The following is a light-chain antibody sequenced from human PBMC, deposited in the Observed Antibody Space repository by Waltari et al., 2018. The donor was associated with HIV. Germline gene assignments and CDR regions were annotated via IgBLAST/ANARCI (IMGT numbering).Light chain of an antibody. CDR3: AAWDDSLSGGV. CDR1: SPNIGRNY. V-gene: IGLV1-47*01. J-gene: IGLJ3*02. Sequence: QSVLTQPPSASGTPGQRGTISCSGSSPNIGRNYVYWYQQLPGTAPKLLIYRNNQRPSGVPDRFSGSKSGTSASLAIGGLRSEDEADYYCAAWDDSLSGGVFGGGTKLTVL. CDR2: RNN.